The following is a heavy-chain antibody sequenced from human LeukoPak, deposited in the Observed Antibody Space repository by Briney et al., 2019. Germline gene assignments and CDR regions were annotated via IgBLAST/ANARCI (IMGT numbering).Heavy chain of an antibody. CDR1: GYSISSGYY. D-gene: IGHD6-13*01. CDR2: IYHSGST. J-gene: IGHJ5*02. Sequence: SETLSLTCTVSGYSISSGYYWGWIRQPPGKGLEWIGSIYHSGSTYYNPSLKSRVTISLDTSKNQFSLKLSSVTAADTAIYYCARAYHSSWYLNWFDPWGQGTLVTVSS. V-gene: IGHV4-38-2*02. CDR3: ARAYHSSWYLNWFDP.